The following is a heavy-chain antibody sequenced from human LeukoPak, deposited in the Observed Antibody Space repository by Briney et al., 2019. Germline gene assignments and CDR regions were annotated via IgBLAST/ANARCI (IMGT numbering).Heavy chain of an antibody. J-gene: IGHJ4*02. V-gene: IGHV3-23*01. CDR1: AFTFNNYA. D-gene: IGHD3-10*01. CDR3: ASYGSGTYYQRHFDY. Sequence: GGSLRLSCAASAFTFNNYAMSWVRQAPGKGLEWVSGISGSGGSTYYADSVKGRFTISRDNSKNTLYLQMNSLRAEDTAVYYCASYGSGTYYQRHFDYWGQGILVTVSS. CDR2: ISGSGGST.